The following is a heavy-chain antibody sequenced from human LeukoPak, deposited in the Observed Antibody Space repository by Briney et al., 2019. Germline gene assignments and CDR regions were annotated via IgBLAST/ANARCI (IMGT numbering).Heavy chain of an antibody. D-gene: IGHD5-18*01. CDR3: ARLVDTATPGSLGYYGMDV. CDR1: GGTFSSYA. J-gene: IGHJ6*02. CDR2: IIPIFGTA. V-gene: IGHV1-69*13. Sequence: SVKVSCKASGGTFSSYAISWVRQAPGQGLEWMGGIIPIFGTANYAQKFQGRVTITADESTSTAYVELSSLRSEDTAVYYCARLVDTATPGSLGYYGMDVWGQGTTVTVSS.